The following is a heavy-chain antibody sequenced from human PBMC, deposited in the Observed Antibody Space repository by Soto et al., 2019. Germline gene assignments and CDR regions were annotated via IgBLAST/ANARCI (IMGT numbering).Heavy chain of an antibody. J-gene: IGHJ3*01. V-gene: IGHV3-21*01. Sequence: EVPLVESGGGLVKPGGSLRLSCAASGFTFDYYDMNWVRQAPGKGLEWVSSISRTTTYIYYADSVKGRFTISRDNAKKSLYLQMNSLRAEDTAVYYCASRATVTPDGFDVWGQGTKVTVSS. D-gene: IGHD4-17*01. CDR2: ISRTTTYI. CDR1: GFTFDYYD. CDR3: ASRATVTPDGFDV.